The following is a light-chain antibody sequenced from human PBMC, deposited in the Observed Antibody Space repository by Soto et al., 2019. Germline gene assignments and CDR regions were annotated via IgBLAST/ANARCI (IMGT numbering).Light chain of an antibody. CDR1: SSDVGGYNY. CDR2: DVS. Sequence: QSALTQPRSVSGSPGQSVTISCTGTSSDVGGYNYVSWYQQHPGKAPKLMIYDVSKRPSGVPDRFSGSKSGNTASLTISGLQPEDEADYSCCSYAGSYTYVFGTGTKVTGL. J-gene: IGLJ1*01. V-gene: IGLV2-11*01. CDR3: CSYAGSYTYV.